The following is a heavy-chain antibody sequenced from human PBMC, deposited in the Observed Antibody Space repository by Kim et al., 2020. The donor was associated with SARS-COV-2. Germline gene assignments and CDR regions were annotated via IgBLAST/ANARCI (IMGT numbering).Heavy chain of an antibody. V-gene: IGHV4-31*03. J-gene: IGHJ4*02. CDR1: GGSISSGGYY. CDR3: ARDQYYYASSGYYNPKGFDY. D-gene: IGHD3-22*01. Sequence: SETLSLTCTVSGGSISSGGYYWSWIRQHPGKGLEWIGYIYYSGSTYYNPSLKSRVTISVDTSKNQFSLKLSSVTAADTAVYYCARDQYYYASSGYYNPKGFDYWGQGTLVTVCS. CDR2: IYYSGST.